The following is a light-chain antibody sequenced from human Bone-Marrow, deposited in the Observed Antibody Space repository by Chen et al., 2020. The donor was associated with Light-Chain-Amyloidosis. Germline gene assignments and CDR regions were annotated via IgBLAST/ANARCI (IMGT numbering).Light chain of an antibody. Sequence: QSVLTQPPSASGTPGQRVTISCSGSRSNIGNNVVNWYQQFPGTAPKLLIYKNNHRPSGVPDRLSGSKSGTSASLAISGLQSEDEADYYCAAWDESLNGHWVFGGGTKLTVL. CDR2: KNN. J-gene: IGLJ3*02. V-gene: IGLV1-44*01. CDR1: RSNIGNNV. CDR3: AAWDESLNGHWV.